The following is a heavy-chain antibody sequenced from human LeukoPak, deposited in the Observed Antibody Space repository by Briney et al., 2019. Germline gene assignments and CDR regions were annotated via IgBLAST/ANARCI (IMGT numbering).Heavy chain of an antibody. CDR3: ARDGDYDFWSGYHAIYVMDV. J-gene: IGHJ6*02. CDR2: ISYDGSNK. V-gene: IGHV3-30-3*01. Sequence: GGSLRLSCAVSGYTFSSCAMHWVRQAPGKGREGVAVISYDGSNKYYADSVEGRFTISRDNSKNTLYLQMNSLRAEDTAVYYCARDGDYDFWSGYHAIYVMDVWGQGTTVTVSS. D-gene: IGHD3-3*01. CDR1: GYTFSSCA.